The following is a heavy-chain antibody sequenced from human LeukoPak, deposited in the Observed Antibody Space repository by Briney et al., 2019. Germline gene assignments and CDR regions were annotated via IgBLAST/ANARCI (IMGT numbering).Heavy chain of an antibody. Sequence: ASVKVSCKASGGTFSSYAISWVRQAPGQGLEWMGRIIPIFGTANYAQKFQGRVTITADKSTSTAYMELRSLRSDDTAVYYCARDSSSWERRGEFGYWGQGTLVTVSS. CDR3: ARDSSSWERRGEFGY. J-gene: IGHJ4*02. CDR1: GGTFSSYA. CDR2: IIPIFGTA. D-gene: IGHD6-13*01. V-gene: IGHV1-69*06.